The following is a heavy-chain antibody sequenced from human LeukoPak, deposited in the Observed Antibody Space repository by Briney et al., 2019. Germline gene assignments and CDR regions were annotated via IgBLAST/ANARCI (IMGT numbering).Heavy chain of an antibody. D-gene: IGHD5-18*01. CDR3: ARDRYTVMVMGYYGMDV. Sequence: GGSLRLSCAASGFTFTSYEMNWVRQSPGKGLEWVSYISSSGSTIYYADSVKGRFTIPRDNAKNSLYLQMNSLRAEDTAVYYCARDRYTVMVMGYYGMDVWGKGTTVTVSS. J-gene: IGHJ6*04. CDR2: ISSSGSTI. CDR1: GFTFTSYE. V-gene: IGHV3-48*03.